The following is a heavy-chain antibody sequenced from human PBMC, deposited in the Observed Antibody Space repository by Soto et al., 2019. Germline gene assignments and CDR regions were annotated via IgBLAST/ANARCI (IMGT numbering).Heavy chain of an antibody. CDR2: INPNSGGT. Sequence: QVQLVQSGAEVKKPGASVKVSCKASGYTFTGYYMHWVRQAPGQGLEWMGWINPNSGGTKYAKKFQGWVTMTRDTSISTAYMELRRLRSDDTAVYFCARDIGSGPQYYFVYWGQGTLVTVSS. D-gene: IGHD6-19*01. CDR3: ARDIGSGPQYYFVY. J-gene: IGHJ4*02. CDR1: GYTFTGYY. V-gene: IGHV1-2*04.